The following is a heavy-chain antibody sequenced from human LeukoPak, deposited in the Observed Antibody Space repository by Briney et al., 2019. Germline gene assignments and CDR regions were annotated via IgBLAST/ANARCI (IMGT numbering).Heavy chain of an antibody. CDR1: GFTFSSYA. J-gene: IGHJ4*02. CDR3: AGYLQSHSRGRYDSGY. D-gene: IGHD6-19*01. V-gene: IGHV3-23*01. CDR2: ISGSGGST. Sequence: PGGSLRLSCAASGFTFSSYAMSWVRQAPGKGLEWVSGISGSGGSTYYADSVKGRFTISRDNSKNTLYLQMNSLRAEDTAVYYCAGYLQSHSRGRYDSGYWGQGTLVTVSS.